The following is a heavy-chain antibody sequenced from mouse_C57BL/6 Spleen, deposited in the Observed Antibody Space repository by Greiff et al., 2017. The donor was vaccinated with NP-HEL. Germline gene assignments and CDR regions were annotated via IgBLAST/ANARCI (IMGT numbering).Heavy chain of an antibody. CDR3: ASTEQDSSGFYAMDY. CDR1: GYTFTSYW. CDR2: IDPSDSYT. V-gene: IGHV1-50*01. D-gene: IGHD3-2*02. Sequence: QVQLQQPGAELVKPGASVKLSCKASGYTFTSYWMQWVKQRPGQGLEWIGEIDPSDSYTNYTQKFKGKATLTVDTSSSTAYMQLSSLTSEDSAVYYCASTEQDSSGFYAMDYWGQGTSVTVSS. J-gene: IGHJ4*01.